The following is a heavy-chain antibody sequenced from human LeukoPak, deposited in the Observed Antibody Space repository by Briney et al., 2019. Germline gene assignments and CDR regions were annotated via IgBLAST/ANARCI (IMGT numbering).Heavy chain of an antibody. D-gene: IGHD3-22*01. J-gene: IGHJ4*02. Sequence: SVKVSCKASGGTFSSYAISWVRQAPGQGLERMGGIIPIFGPNYAQKFQGRATISADLATATAYMELSSLTSEDTSVYYCATGKDRSGYYYSLDYWGQGTLVAVSS. CDR2: IIPIFGP. CDR3: ATGKDRSGYYYSLDY. V-gene: IGHV1-69*01. CDR1: GGTFSSYA.